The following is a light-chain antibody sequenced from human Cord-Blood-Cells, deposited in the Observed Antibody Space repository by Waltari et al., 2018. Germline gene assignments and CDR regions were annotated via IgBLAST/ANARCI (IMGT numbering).Light chain of an antibody. V-gene: IGLV2-23*02. CDR1: SSDVGGYNY. J-gene: IGLJ3*02. Sequence: QSALTQPASVSGSPGQSITIPCTGTSSDVGGYNYVSWYHQHPGKAPKLMIYDVSKRPSGVSNRFSGSKSGNTASLTISGLQAEDEADYYCCSYAGSSTWVFGGGTKLTVL. CDR2: DVS. CDR3: CSYAGSSTWV.